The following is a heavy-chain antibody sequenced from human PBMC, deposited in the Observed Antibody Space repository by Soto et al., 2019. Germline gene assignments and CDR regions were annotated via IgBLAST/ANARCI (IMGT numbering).Heavy chain of an antibody. CDR1: GYPVTAYY. D-gene: IGHD3-3*01. V-gene: IGHV1-2*02. J-gene: IGHJ3*02. Sequence: QLHLVQSGAVVKKPGASVTVSCSASGYPVTAYYMHWVRQAPGRGLEWMGGINPATGAAKYTQTFQGRVTITRDTSTSTVFMELSGLTSEYTAVFYCARGGGVGVAGSAAFDMWGQGTLVTVSS. CDR3: ARGGGVGVAGSAAFDM. CDR2: INPATGAA.